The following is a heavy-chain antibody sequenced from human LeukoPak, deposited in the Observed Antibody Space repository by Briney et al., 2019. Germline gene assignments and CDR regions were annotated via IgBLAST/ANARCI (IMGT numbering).Heavy chain of an antibody. CDR1: GYSISSGSYY. Sequence: SETLSLTCTVSGYSISSGSYYWNWIRQPAGKGLEWIGLIYTSGSTKYNPSLQSRVTISVDTSKNQFSLSLSSVTAADTAVYYCARQYALWGQGTLVTVSS. CDR2: IYTSGST. CDR3: ARQYAL. D-gene: IGHD2-2*01. V-gene: IGHV4-61*02. J-gene: IGHJ4*02.